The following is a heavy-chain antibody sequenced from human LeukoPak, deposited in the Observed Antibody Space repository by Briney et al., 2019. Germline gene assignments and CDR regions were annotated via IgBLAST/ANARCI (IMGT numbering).Heavy chain of an antibody. CDR2: ISYDGSKE. Sequence: GGSLGLSCAASGFPFSIYGMHWVRQAPGKGLEWVAAISYDGSKEYSADSVKGRFTISRDSSKKTLYLQMNSLRAEDTAVYYCAKEQASAAVYPAFDYWGQGILVTVSS. CDR1: GFPFSIYG. V-gene: IGHV3-30*18. D-gene: IGHD6-13*01. CDR3: AKEQASAAVYPAFDY. J-gene: IGHJ4*02.